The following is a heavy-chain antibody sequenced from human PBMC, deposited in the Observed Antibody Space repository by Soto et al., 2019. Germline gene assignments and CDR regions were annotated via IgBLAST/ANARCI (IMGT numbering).Heavy chain of an antibody. CDR3: VRATGASTNYFDY. J-gene: IGHJ4*01. CDR1: GYSFTSYW. Sequence: PGESLKISCKASGYSFTSYWIGWVRQMPGKGLECMGIIYPSDSDTRYSPSFQGQVTISVDKSISTAYLQWSSLKASDTAMYYCVRATGASTNYFDYWGQGALVTAPQ. V-gene: IGHV5-51*01. D-gene: IGHD7-27*01. CDR2: IYPSDSDT.